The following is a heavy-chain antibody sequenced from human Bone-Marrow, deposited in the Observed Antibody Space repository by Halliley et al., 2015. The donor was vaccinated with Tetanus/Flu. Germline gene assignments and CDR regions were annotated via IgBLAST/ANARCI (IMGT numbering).Heavy chain of an antibody. J-gene: IGHJ3*02. CDR3: ARPVLGWPSRDAFEN. Sequence: QLVQSGAEVKEPGESLRISCKTSGFSITGYWISWVRQMPGKGLEWMGRIDPRDSYTNYSPSFEGHVTISLDKSIDTAYLQWSSLTASDPSMYYCARPVLGWPSRDAFENWGHGPLVAFSS. V-gene: IGHV5-10-1*01. CDR1: GFSITGYW. CDR2: IDPRDSYT. D-gene: IGHD3-16*01.